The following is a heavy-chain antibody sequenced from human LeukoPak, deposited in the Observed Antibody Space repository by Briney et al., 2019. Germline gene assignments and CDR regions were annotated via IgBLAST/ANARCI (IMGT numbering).Heavy chain of an antibody. V-gene: IGHV1-2*02. CDR3: ARDQRGSGYYPDY. Sequence: ASVKVSCKASGYTFTGYYMHWVRQAPGQGLEWMGWINPNGGGTNYAQKFQGRVTMTRDTSISTTYMELSRLRSDDTAVYYCARDQRGSGYYPDYWGQGTLVTVSS. D-gene: IGHD3-22*01. CDR1: GYTFTGYY. J-gene: IGHJ4*02. CDR2: INPNGGGT.